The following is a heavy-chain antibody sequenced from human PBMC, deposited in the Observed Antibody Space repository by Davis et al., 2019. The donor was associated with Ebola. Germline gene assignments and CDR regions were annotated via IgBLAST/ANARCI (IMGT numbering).Heavy chain of an antibody. Sequence: GESLKISCAASGFTFSSYSMNWVRQAPGKGLEWVSTIDGSGVRTYYADSVKGRFTISKDNSKNTLYLQLNSLRADDTAVYYCAKDGTSSRGSHAFDIWGQGTMVTVSS. D-gene: IGHD6-6*01. CDR1: GFTFSSYS. V-gene: IGHV3-23*01. J-gene: IGHJ3*02. CDR2: IDGSGVRT. CDR3: AKDGTSSRGSHAFDI.